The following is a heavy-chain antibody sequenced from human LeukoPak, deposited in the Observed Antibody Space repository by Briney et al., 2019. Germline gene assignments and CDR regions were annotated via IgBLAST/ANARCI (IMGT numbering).Heavy chain of an antibody. CDR2: INWDGGST. J-gene: IGHJ4*02. D-gene: IGHD1-26*01. Sequence: PGGSLRLSCAASGFTFDEYGMSWVRQAQGKGLEWVSSINWDGGSTAYADSVQGRFTISRDNAKNSLHLQMRSLRAEDTALYYCARDSFSGSSLDYWGQGTLVTVSS. V-gene: IGHV3-20*04. CDR1: GFTFDEYG. CDR3: ARDSFSGSSLDY.